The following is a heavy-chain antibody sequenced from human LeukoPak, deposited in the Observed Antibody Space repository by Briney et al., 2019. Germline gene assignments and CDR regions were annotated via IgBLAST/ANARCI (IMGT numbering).Heavy chain of an antibody. CDR1: AFTFSSYS. CDR3: ARDRSHSGYYDFWSGYRYYYYYMDV. V-gene: IGHV3-21*01. J-gene: IGHJ6*03. Sequence: TGGSLRLSCAGSAFTFSSYSMNWVRQAPRKGLEWVSSISSSSSYIYYADSVKGRFTISRDNAKNSLYLQMNSLRAEDTAVYYCARDRSHSGYYDFWSGYRYYYYYMDVWGKGTTVTVSS. D-gene: IGHD3-3*01. CDR2: ISSSSSYI.